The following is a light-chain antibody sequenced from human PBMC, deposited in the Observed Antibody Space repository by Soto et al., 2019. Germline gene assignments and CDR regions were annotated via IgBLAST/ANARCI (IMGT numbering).Light chain of an antibody. CDR1: QSLSTRH. V-gene: IGKV3-20*01. CDR3: QQYGSSSWT. Sequence: DIVLTQSPDTLSLSPGERATLSCRASQSLSTRHLAWYQQRPGQAPRLLIYGASSRATGIPDRFSGSGSGTEFTLTISRLEPEDFAVYYCQQYGSSSWTFGQGTKVDIK. CDR2: GAS. J-gene: IGKJ1*01.